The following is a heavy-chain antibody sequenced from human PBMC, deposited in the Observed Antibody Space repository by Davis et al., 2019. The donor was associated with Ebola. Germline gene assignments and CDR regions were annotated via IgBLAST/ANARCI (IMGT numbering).Heavy chain of an antibody. D-gene: IGHD2-15*01. CDR2: IKQDGSEK. J-gene: IGHJ4*02. V-gene: IGHV3-7*01. Sequence: GGSLRLSCTVSGFTFSNNWMSWVRQAPGKGLEWVANIKQDGSEKYYVDSVKGRFTISRDNAKNSLYLQLNTLRDEDTAVYFCVSAGWDHWGQGTLVTVSS. CDR1: GFTFSNNW. CDR3: VSAGWDH.